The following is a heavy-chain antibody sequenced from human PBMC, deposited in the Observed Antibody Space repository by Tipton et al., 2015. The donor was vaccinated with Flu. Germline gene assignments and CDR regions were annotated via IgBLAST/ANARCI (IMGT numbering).Heavy chain of an antibody. D-gene: IGHD3/OR15-3a*01. V-gene: IGHV3-74*01. CDR1: GFTLSDYW. CDR3: AKDVVGPRDA. J-gene: IGHJ5*02. Sequence: QLVQSGGGVVQPGRSLRLSCTASGFTLSDYWMHWVRQAPGKGLVWVSRMNEDGTTINYADSVKGRFSISRDNAKNTLYLQMNDLRAEDTAVYYCAKDVVGPRDAWGQGTLVVVSS. CDR2: MNEDGTTI.